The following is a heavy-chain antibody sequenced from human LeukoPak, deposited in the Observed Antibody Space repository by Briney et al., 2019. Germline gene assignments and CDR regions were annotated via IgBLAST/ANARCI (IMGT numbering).Heavy chain of an antibody. V-gene: IGHV1-46*01. Sequence: ASVKVSCKASGYTFTSYYMHWVRQAPGQGLEWMGIINPSGGSTSYAQKFQGRVTMTRDMSTSTVYMELSSLRPEDTAVYYCARGIVSAAAGISHFDYWGQGTLVTVSS. CDR1: GYTFTSYY. D-gene: IGHD6-13*01. CDR3: ARGIVSAAAGISHFDY. CDR2: INPSGGST. J-gene: IGHJ4*02.